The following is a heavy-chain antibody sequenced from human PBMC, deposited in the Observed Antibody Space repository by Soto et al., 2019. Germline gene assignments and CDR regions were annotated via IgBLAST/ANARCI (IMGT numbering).Heavy chain of an antibody. V-gene: IGHV4-38-2*01. CDR1: GYSISSGYY. J-gene: IGHJ5*02. CDR2: IYHSGST. CDR3: ARGAATVTPGWFDP. Sequence: SETLSLTCAVSGYSISSGYYWGWIRQTPGKGLEWIASIYHSGSTYYNPSLKSRVTISVDTSKNPFSLKLTSVTAADTAVYYCARGAATVTPGWFDPWGQGIMVTVSS. D-gene: IGHD4-17*01.